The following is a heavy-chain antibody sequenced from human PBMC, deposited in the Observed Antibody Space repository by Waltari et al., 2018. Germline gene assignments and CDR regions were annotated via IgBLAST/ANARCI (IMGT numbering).Heavy chain of an antibody. CDR1: GFTFINYA. J-gene: IGHJ4*02. CDR2: RSYDGKKK. Sequence: QIQLVESGGGVVQPGRSLRLSCSASGFTFINYAIHWVRQAPGKGLEWVAVRSYDGKKKDHADAVKCRFTISRENAKSTLLLKMDRLRPDETAVYYCAREFGRSFDYWGQGTLVTVSS. V-gene: IGHV3-30*04. D-gene: IGHD3-16*01. CDR3: AREFGRSFDY.